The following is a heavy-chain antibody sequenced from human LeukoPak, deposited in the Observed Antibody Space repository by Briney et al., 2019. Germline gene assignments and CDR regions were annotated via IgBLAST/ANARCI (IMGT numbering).Heavy chain of an antibody. J-gene: IGHJ5*02. CDR1: GYTFTGYY. CDR3: ARGPPAGSPRRTETPWFDP. V-gene: IGHV1-2*02. Sequence: ASVKVSCKASGYTFTGYYMHWVRQAPGQGLEWMGWINPNSGGTNYAQKFQGRVTMTRDTSISTAYMELSRLRSDDTAVYYCARGPPAGSPRRTETPWFDPWGQGTLVTVSS. D-gene: IGHD3-10*01. CDR2: INPNSGGT.